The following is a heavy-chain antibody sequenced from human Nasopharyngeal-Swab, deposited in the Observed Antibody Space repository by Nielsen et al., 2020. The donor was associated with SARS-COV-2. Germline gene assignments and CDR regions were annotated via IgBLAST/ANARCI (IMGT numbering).Heavy chain of an antibody. Sequence: GESLKISCAASGFIFSNYAMHWVRQAPGKGLEWVAATSYDGSNKFYADSVKGRFTISRDNSKNTLYVQMNSLRAEDTAVYYCARRGTSGWFHDYWGQGTLVTVSS. CDR1: GFIFSNYA. J-gene: IGHJ4*02. CDR3: ARRGTSGWFHDY. CDR2: TSYDGSNK. D-gene: IGHD6-19*01. V-gene: IGHV3-30*14.